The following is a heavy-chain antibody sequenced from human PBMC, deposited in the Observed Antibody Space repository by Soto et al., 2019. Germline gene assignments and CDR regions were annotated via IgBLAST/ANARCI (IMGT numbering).Heavy chain of an antibody. CDR3: AKGGRQWLVTSDFNY. Sequence: PGGSLRLSCAASGFTFSDYAMHWVRQAPGKGLEWVSAISGSGRSTHYADSVKGRFTISRDSSKNTVSLEMTSLRAEDTAVYYCAKGGRQWLVTSDFNYWGQGALVTVSS. V-gene: IGHV3-23*01. D-gene: IGHD6-19*01. J-gene: IGHJ4*02. CDR2: ISGSGRST. CDR1: GFTFSDYA.